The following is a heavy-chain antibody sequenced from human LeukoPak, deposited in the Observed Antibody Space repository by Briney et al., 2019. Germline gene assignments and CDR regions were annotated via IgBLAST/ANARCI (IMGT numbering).Heavy chain of an antibody. J-gene: IGHJ4*02. D-gene: IGHD4-11*01. CDR1: GGTFSSYA. CDR3: AVGLQN. V-gene: IGHV1-69*13. CDR2: IIPIFGTA. Sequence: SVKVSCKASGGTFSSYAISWVRQAPGQGLEWMGGIIPIFGTANYAQKLQGRDTITAAESPRTAYMELSSLRSEDTAVYYCAVGLQNWGQGTLVTVSS.